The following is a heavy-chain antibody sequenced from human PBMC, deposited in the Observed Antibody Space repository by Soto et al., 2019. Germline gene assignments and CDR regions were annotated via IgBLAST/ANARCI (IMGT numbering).Heavy chain of an antibody. CDR3: AKERATTTAFDY. CDR2: ITDNGGST. V-gene: IGHV3-23*01. CDR1: GFTFSRDG. J-gene: IGHJ4*02. Sequence: EVQLLESGGGLVQAGGSLRLSCAASGFTFSRDGMSWFRQAPGKGLEWVSLITDNGGSTYYADSVKGRFTISRDNTKNTLFLQMNRLRAEDTAVYYCAKERATTTAFDYWGQGALVTVSS. D-gene: IGHD4-17*01.